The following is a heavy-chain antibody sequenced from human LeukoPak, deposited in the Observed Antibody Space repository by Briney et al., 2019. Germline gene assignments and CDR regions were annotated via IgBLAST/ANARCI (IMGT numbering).Heavy chain of an antibody. CDR2: IYYSGST. D-gene: IGHD3-22*01. J-gene: IGHJ4*02. CDR3: ARGDYDSSGYYYPDFDY. Sequence: SQTLSLTCTVSGGSISSGDYYWSWIRQPPGKGLEWIGYIYYSGSTYCNPSVKSRVTISVDTSKNQFSLKLSSVTAADTAVYYCARGDYDSSGYYYPDFDYWGQGTLVTVSS. V-gene: IGHV4-30-4*01. CDR1: GGSISSGDYY.